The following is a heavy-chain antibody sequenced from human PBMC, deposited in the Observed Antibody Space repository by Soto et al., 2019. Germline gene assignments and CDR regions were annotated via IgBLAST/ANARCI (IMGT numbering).Heavy chain of an antibody. CDR1: GFTFGSNA. J-gene: IGHJ4*02. V-gene: IGHV3-23*02. Sequence: QPGGSLILSCAASGFTFGSNAIHWVGQAPGKGLEGVSGSSGSGSNKYYEASVKGRVTISREIAKNTVYLEMNSLRAEETAVYYCAKDSMYSNTWYYFDYWGQGALVTVYS. CDR3: AKDSMYSNTWYYFDY. D-gene: IGHD6-13*01. CDR2: SSGSGSNK.